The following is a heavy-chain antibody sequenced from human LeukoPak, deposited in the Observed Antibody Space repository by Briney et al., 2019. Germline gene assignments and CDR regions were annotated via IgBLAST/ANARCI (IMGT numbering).Heavy chain of an antibody. J-gene: IGHJ4*02. CDR2: ITGSGTNR. V-gene: IGHV3-23*01. D-gene: IGHD3-9*01. Sequence: PGGSLRLSCVASGFTFSNYDMSWVRQAPGKGLEWVSTITGSGTNRYYADSLKGRFTTSRDNSKNTVFLQMNSLRHEDTAIYYCVIWGDYDVLTGYYVPDYWGQGTLVTVAS. CDR1: GFTFSNYD. CDR3: VIWGDYDVLTGYYVPDY.